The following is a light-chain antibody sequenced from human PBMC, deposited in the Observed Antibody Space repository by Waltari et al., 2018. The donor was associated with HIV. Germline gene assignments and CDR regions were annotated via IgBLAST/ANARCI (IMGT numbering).Light chain of an antibody. V-gene: IGLV1-47*01. CDR3: AAWDDSLSAHVV. J-gene: IGLJ2*01. CDR1: SSNIGSNY. CDR2: RTN. Sequence: QSVLTQPPPASGPPGQRVTISCSGSSSNIGSNYVYWYLPLPGTAPNLLIYRTNQRPLGVADRFSGSKSGTSASLAISGLRSEDEADYYCAAWDDSLSAHVVFGGGTKLTVL.